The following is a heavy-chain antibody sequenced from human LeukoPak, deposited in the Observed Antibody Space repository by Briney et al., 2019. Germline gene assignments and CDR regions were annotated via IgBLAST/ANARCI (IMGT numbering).Heavy chain of an antibody. CDR3: AHSRDSSGWATYNWFDP. J-gene: IGHJ5*02. V-gene: IGHV2-5*01. D-gene: IGHD6-19*01. Sequence: SGPTLVNPTQTLTLTCSFSGFSLSTSGGGVGWIRQPPGKALEWLALIYWNDDKRYSPSLKSRLTITKDTSKNQVVLTMTNMDPVDTATYYCAHSRDSSGWATYNWFDPWGQGTLVTVSS. CDR1: GFSLSTSGGG. CDR2: IYWNDDK.